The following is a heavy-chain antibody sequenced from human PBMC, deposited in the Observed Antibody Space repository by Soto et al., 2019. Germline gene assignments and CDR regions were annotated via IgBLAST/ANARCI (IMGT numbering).Heavy chain of an antibody. V-gene: IGHV1-18*01. J-gene: IGHJ6*02. CDR1: GYTFPSYG. D-gene: IGHD3-3*01. CDR3: ARSPGSVDFWSGYYPYGMDV. CDR2: ISAYNGNT. Sequence: GASVKVSCKASGYTFPSYGISWVRQAPGQGLEWMGWISAYNGNTNYAQKLQGRVTMTTDTSTSTAYMELRSLRSDDTAVYYCARSPGSVDFWSGYYPYGMDVWGQGTTVTVSS.